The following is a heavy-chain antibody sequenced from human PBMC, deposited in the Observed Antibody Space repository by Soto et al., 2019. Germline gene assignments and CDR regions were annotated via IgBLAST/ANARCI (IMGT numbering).Heavy chain of an antibody. J-gene: IGHJ6*02. CDR3: ARVGRDFYDILTGPRYYYYGMDV. CDR2: INPNSGGT. Sequence: PVKVSCKASGYTFTGYYMHWVRQAPGQGLEWMGWINPNSGGTNYAQKFQGRVTMTRDTSISTAYMELSRLRSDDTAVYYCARVGRDFYDILTGPRYYYYGMDVWGHGTTVTVSS. V-gene: IGHV1-2*02. D-gene: IGHD3-9*01. CDR1: GYTFTGYY.